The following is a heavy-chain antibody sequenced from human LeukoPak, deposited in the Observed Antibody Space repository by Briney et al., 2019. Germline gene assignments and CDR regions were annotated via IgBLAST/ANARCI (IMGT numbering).Heavy chain of an antibody. Sequence: GGSLRLSFAASGFTFNSNGMHWVRQAPGKGLEWVAFIRYDGNTKYYADSVKGRFTISRDNSKNTLYLQMNSLRAEDTAVYYCAKGVRVATTAPDAFDIWGQGTMVTVSS. CDR3: AKGVRVATTAPDAFDI. D-gene: IGHD5-12*01. CDR1: GFTFNSNG. CDR2: IRYDGNTK. J-gene: IGHJ3*02. V-gene: IGHV3-30*02.